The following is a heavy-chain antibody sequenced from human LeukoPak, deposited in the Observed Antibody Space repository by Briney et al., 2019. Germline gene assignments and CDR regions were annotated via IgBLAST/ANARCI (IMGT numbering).Heavy chain of an antibody. CDR3: ARDVGNKDYYVDV. CDR1: GYSISSGYY. V-gene: IGHV4-38-2*02. CDR2: IYHSGST. J-gene: IGHJ6*03. D-gene: IGHD1/OR15-1a*01. Sequence: PSETLSLTCTVSGYSISSGYYWGWIRQPPGKGLEWIGSIYHSGSTYYNPSLKSRVTISVDTSKNQFSLKLSSVTAADTAVYYCARDVGNKDYYVDVWGKGTTVTVSS.